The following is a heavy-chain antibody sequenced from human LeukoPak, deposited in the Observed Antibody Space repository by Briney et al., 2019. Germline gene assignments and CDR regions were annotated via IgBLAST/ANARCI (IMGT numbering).Heavy chain of an antibody. CDR1: GFTFSSYA. J-gene: IGHJ5*02. D-gene: IGHD3-22*01. CDR2: ISYDGSNK. CDR3: AKDGVANLDYYDSSGYVNWFDP. Sequence: PGRSLRLSCAASGFTFSSYAMHWVRQAPGKGLEWVAVISYDGSNKYYADSVKGRFTISRDNSKNTLYLQMNSLRAEDTALYYCAKDGVANLDYYDSSGYVNWFDPWGQGTLVTVSS. V-gene: IGHV3-30*04.